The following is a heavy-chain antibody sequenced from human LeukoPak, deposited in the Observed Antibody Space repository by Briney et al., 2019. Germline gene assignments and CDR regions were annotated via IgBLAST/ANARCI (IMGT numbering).Heavy chain of an antibody. CDR1: GFTFSSYG. V-gene: IGHV3-7*01. J-gene: IGHJ4*02. CDR3: ARDWGAFDY. Sequence: PGGSLRLSCAASGFTFSSYGMHWVRQAPGKGLEWVANIKQDGSEKYYVDSVKGRFTISRDNAKNSLYLQMNSLRAEDTAVYYCARDWGAFDYWGQGTLVTVSS. D-gene: IGHD7-27*01. CDR2: IKQDGSEK.